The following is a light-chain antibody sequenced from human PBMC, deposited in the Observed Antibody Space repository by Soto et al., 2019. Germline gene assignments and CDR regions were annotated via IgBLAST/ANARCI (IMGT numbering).Light chain of an antibody. J-gene: IGKJ5*01. CDR1: QGISSW. CDR2: AAS. CDR3: QQYNTYST. V-gene: IGKV1D-16*01. Sequence: DIQMTQSPSSLXSSXVDRVTITFWASQGISSWLAWFQQKPGKAPKLLIYAASSLQSGVPSRFSGNGSGTEFTLTISSLQPDDFATYYCQQYNTYSTFGQGTRLEIK.